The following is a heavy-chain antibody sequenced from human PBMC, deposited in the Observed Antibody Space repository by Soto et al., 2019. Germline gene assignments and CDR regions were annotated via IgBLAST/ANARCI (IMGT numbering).Heavy chain of an antibody. CDR3: ARASYDILTGYYRRLDY. CDR2: ISAYNGNT. V-gene: IGHV1-18*01. J-gene: IGHJ4*02. D-gene: IGHD3-9*01. CDR1: GYTFTSYG. Sequence: QVQLVQSGAEVKKPGASVKVSCKASGYTFTSYGISWVRQAPGQGLEWMGWISAYNGNTNYAQKLQGRVTMTTDTSXRXAYMELRSLRSDDTAVYYCARASYDILTGYYRRLDYWGQGTLVTVSS.